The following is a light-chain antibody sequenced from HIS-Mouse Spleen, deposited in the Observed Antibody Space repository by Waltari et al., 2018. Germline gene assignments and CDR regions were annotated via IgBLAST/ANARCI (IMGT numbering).Light chain of an antibody. Sequence: QSALTQPASVSGSPGQSITISCTGTSSDVGSYNLVSWYQQHPGKAPKLMIDEGSKRPAGVSNRFSGSKSGNTASLTISGLQAEDEADYYCCSYAGSSTSSWVFGGGTKLTVL. J-gene: IGLJ3*02. CDR2: EGS. CDR3: CSYAGSSTSSWV. V-gene: IGLV2-23*01. CDR1: SSDVGSYNL.